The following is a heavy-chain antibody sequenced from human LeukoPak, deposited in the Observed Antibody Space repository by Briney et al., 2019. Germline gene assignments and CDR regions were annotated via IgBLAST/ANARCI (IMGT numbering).Heavy chain of an antibody. J-gene: IGHJ4*02. CDR2: INSDGSSA. CDR1: GFTFNNYW. CDR3: ARGRYYLDY. Sequence: GGSLRLSRAASGFTFNNYWMHWVRQAPGMGLVWVSRINSDGSSATYADSVKGRFTISRDNAKNTLYLQVKSLRAEDTAVYYCARGRYYLDYWGQGTLVAVSS. V-gene: IGHV3-74*01.